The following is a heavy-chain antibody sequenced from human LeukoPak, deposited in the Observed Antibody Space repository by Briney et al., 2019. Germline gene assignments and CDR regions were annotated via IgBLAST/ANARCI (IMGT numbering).Heavy chain of an antibody. CDR3: ARDRQLYYYMDV. J-gene: IGHJ6*03. D-gene: IGHD2-2*01. CDR2: ISSSSSTI. CDR1: GFTFSSYS. V-gene: IGHV3-48*04. Sequence: PGGSLRLSCAASGFTFSSYSMNWVRQAPGKGLEWVSYISSSSSTIYYADSVKGRFTISRDNAKNSLYLQMNSLRAEDTAVYYCARDRQLYYYMDVWGKGTTVTVSS.